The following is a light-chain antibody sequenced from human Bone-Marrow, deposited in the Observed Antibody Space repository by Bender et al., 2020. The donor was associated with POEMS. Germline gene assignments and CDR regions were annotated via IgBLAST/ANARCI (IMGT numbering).Light chain of an antibody. V-gene: IGLV2-23*02. CDR1: SSDVGSYNL. J-gene: IGLJ3*02. CDR3: CSYGGSPNLGRG. CDR2: EVN. Sequence: QSALTQPASVSGSPGQSITISCTGSSSDVGSYNLVSWYQQHPGKAPKLLIFEVNKRPSGVSDRFSGSKSGITASLTISGLQADDEADYYCCSYGGSPNLGRGFGGGTKLTVL.